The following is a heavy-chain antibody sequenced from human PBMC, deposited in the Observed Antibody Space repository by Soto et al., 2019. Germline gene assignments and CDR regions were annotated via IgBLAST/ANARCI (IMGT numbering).Heavy chain of an antibody. CDR3: ASLNPRPYSGSYQDAFDN. D-gene: IGHD1-26*01. J-gene: IGHJ3*02. V-gene: IGHV4-39*01. CDR2: IYYSGST. CDR1: GGSISSSSYY. Sequence: QLQLQESGPGLVKPSETLSLTCTVSGGSISSSSYYWGWIRQPPGKGLEWIGSIYYSGSTYYNPSLKSRVTISVDTSKSQFSLKLSSVTAADTAVYYCASLNPRPYSGSYQDAFDNWGQGTMVTVSS.